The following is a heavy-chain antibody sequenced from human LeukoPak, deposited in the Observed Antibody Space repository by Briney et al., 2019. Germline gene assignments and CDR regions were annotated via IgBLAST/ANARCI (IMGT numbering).Heavy chain of an antibody. D-gene: IGHD6-19*01. CDR1: GFTFSSYG. CDR2: ISYDGSNK. CDR3: AKDSQAVAGPFDY. Sequence: GGSLRLSCAASGFTFSSYGMHWVRQAPGKGLEWVAVISYDGSNKYYADSVKGRFTISRDNSKNTLYLQMNSLRAEDTAVYYCAKDSQAVAGPFDYWGQGTLVTVSS. V-gene: IGHV3-30*18. J-gene: IGHJ4*02.